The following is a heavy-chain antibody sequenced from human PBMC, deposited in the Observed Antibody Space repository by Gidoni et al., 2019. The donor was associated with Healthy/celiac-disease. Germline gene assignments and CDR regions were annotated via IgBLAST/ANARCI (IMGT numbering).Heavy chain of an antibody. D-gene: IGHD3-10*01. J-gene: IGHJ4*02. Sequence: SGSTYYNPSLKSRVTISVDTSKNQFSLKLSSVTAADTAVYYCARQPNGYGSGSYHLDYWGQGTLVTVSS. CDR2: SGST. CDR3: ARQPNGYGSGSYHLDY. V-gene: IGHV4-39*01.